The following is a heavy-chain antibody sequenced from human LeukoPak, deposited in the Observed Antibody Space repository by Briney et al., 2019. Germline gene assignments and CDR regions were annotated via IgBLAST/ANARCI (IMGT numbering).Heavy chain of an antibody. CDR3: AKDPRRYSRTGGYFDY. J-gene: IGHJ4*02. CDR2: ISYDGSDK. CDR1: GFTFSNYW. V-gene: IGHV3-30*18. D-gene: IGHD6-13*01. Sequence: GGSLRLSCAASGFTFSNYWMSWVRQAPGKGLEWVAVISYDGSDKYYADSVKGRFTISGDNSKNTLYLQMNSLRAEDTAVYYCAKDPRRYSRTGGYFDYWGQGTLVTVSS.